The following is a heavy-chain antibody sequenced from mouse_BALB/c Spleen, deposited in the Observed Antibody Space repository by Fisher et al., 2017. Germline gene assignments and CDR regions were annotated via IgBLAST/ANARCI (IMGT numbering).Heavy chain of an antibody. V-gene: IGHV5-12-1*01. D-gene: IGHD1-2*01. Sequence: RFTISRDNAKNTLYLEMSSLKSEDTAMYYCARSILQARGVDYWGQGTSVTVSS. CDR3: ARSILQARGVDY. J-gene: IGHJ4*01.